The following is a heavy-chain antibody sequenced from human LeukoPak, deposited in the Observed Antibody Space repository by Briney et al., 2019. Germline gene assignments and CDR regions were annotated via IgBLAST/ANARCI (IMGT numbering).Heavy chain of an antibody. CDR1: GFTFSSYS. D-gene: IGHD2-2*01. CDR3: ARDGSSATGVYYYYGMDV. CDR2: INSSSSYI. J-gene: IGHJ6*02. V-gene: IGHV3-21*01. Sequence: PGGSLRLSCAASGFTFSSYSMNWVRQAPGKGREWVSSINSSSSYIYYADSVKGRFTISRDNAKNSLYLQMHSLRAEDTAVYYCARDGSSATGVYYYYGMDVWGQGTTVTVSS.